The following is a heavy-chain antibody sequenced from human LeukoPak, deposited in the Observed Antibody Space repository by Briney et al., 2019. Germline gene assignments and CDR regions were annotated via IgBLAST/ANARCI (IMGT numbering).Heavy chain of an antibody. V-gene: IGHV1-69*04. CDR1: GGTFSSYV. Sequence: ASVKVFCSASGGTFSSYVISWVRQAPGQGLEWMGRIIPILGIANYAQKFQGRVTITADKSTSTAFIELSSLRSEDTAVYYCALEMATIKAFDIWGQGTMVTVSS. J-gene: IGHJ3*02. D-gene: IGHD5-24*01. CDR2: IIPILGIA. CDR3: ALEMATIKAFDI.